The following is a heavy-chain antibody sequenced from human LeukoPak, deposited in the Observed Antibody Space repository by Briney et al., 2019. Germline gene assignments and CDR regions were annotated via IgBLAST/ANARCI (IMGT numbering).Heavy chain of an antibody. CDR3: ARDERKYYGSGSPFDP. Sequence: GRSLRLSCAASGFTFSSYAMHWVRQAPGKGLEWVAVISYDGSNKYYADSVKGRFTISRDNSKNTLYLQMNSLRAEDTAVYYCARDERKYYGSGSPFDPWGQGTLVTVSS. V-gene: IGHV3-30*04. D-gene: IGHD3-10*01. CDR1: GFTFSSYA. J-gene: IGHJ5*02. CDR2: ISYDGSNK.